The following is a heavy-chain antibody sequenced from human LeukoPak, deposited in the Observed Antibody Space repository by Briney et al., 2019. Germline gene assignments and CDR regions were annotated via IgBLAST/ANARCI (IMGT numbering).Heavy chain of an antibody. CDR3: AKGLLWFGELVDY. D-gene: IGHD3-10*01. Sequence: GGSLRLSCAASGFSFSDYALHWVRQAPGKGLEWVTIIAYDGSNKYYANSVKGRFTISRDNSKNTLYLQMNSLRAEDTAVYYCAKGLLWFGELVDYWGQGTLVTVSS. V-gene: IGHV3-30*04. CDR1: GFSFSDYA. J-gene: IGHJ4*02. CDR2: IAYDGSNK.